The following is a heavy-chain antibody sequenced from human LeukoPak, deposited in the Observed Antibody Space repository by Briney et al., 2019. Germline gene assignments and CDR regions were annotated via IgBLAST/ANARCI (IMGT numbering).Heavy chain of an antibody. D-gene: IGHD6-19*01. CDR1: GYTFTGYY. Sequence: GASVKVSCKTSGYTFTGYYMHWVRQAPGHGLEWMGWINLNSGATNYAQKFQGRVTMPRDTSINPAYMEVRSLRSDDTAVYFCARQMAVAVTATFDYWGQGTLVTVSS. CDR3: ARQMAVAVTATFDY. J-gene: IGHJ4*02. CDR2: INLNSGAT. V-gene: IGHV1-2*02.